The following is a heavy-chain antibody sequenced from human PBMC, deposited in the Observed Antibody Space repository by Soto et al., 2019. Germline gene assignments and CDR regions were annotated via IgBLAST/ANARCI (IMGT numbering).Heavy chain of an antibody. CDR1: GLTFRSYA. V-gene: IGHV3-23*01. D-gene: IGHD6-19*01. CDR3: AKDQLIAVTGTYFDY. Sequence: GGSLRLSCSASGLTFRSYAMHWVRQAPGKGLEWVSAISGSGGSTYYANSVKGRFTISRDNSKNTLYLQMNSLRTEDTAVYYCAKDQLIAVTGTYFDYWGQGTLVTVS. CDR2: ISGSGGST. J-gene: IGHJ4*02.